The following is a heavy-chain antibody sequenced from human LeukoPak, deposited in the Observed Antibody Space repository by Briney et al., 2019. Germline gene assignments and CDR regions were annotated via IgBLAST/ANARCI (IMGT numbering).Heavy chain of an antibody. CDR3: ATYCSSTSCAFDFDY. CDR1: GGPFSGYY. V-gene: IGHV4-34*01. D-gene: IGHD2-2*01. J-gene: IGHJ4*02. Sequence: PSEPLSLTCAVYGGPFSGYYWSWIRQPPGKGLEWIGEINHSGSTNYNPSLKSRVTISVDTSKNQFSLKLSSVTAADTAVYYCATYCSSTSCAFDFDYWGQGTLVTVSS. CDR2: INHSGST.